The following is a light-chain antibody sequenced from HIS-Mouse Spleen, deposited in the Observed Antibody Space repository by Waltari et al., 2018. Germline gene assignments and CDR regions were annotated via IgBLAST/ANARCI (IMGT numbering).Light chain of an antibody. V-gene: IGLV2-14*01. CDR1: SRDVGGYNY. Sequence: QSALTQPASVSGSPGQSITISCTGTSRDVGGYNYVSLYQQHPGKAPKLMIYEVSNRPSGVSNRFSGSKSGNTASLTISGLQAEDEADYYCSSYTSSSTRVFGGGTKLTVL. CDR2: EVS. CDR3: SSYTSSSTRV. J-gene: IGLJ3*02.